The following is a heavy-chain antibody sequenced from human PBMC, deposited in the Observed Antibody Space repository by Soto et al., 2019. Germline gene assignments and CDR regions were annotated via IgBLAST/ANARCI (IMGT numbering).Heavy chain of an antibody. CDR3: ARDLTMVRGVEVGYYYYGMDV. J-gene: IGHJ6*02. Sequence: QVQLVQSGAEVKKPGASVKVSCKASGYTFTSYGISWVRQAPGQGLEWMGWISAYNGNTNYAQKRQGRVTMTTDTSTSTAYMERRSLRSDDTAVYYCARDLTMVRGVEVGYYYYGMDVWGQGTTVTVSS. D-gene: IGHD3-10*01. V-gene: IGHV1-18*01. CDR2: ISAYNGNT. CDR1: GYTFTSYG.